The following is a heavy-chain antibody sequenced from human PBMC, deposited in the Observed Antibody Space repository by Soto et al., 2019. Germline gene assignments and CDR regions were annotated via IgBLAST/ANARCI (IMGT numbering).Heavy chain of an antibody. CDR3: ATAPHGYCSSTRCQPRGDY. J-gene: IGHJ4*02. CDR2: FDPEDGET. CDR1: GYTLTELS. V-gene: IGHV1-24*01. Sequence: GASVKVSCKVSGYTLTELSMHWVRQAPGKGLEWMGGFDPEDGETIYAQKFQGRVTMTEDTSTDTAYMELSSLRSEDTAVYYCATAPHGYCSSTRCQPRGDYWGQGTLVTVSS. D-gene: IGHD2-2*03.